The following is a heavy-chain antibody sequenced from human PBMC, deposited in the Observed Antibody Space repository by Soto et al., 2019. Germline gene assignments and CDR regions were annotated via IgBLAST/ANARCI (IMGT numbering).Heavy chain of an antibody. CDR2: ISNTGGRT. D-gene: IGHD6-13*01. J-gene: IGHJ4*02. CDR3: ARLNDLTSRIAAAPFAY. Sequence: EVDLLESGGGLVQPGRSLRLSCAVSGFTLRNYAMSWVRQAPGKGLEWVSSISNTGGRTHYAGSVEGRFTISRDNSQNTLFLQMDSLRTEDTAVYFCARLNDLTSRIAAAPFAYWGQGTLVTVSS. V-gene: IGHV3-23*01. CDR1: GFTLRNYA.